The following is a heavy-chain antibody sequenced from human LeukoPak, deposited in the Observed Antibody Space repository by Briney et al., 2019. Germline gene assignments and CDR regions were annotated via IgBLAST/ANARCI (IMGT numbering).Heavy chain of an antibody. D-gene: IGHD1-26*01. Sequence: PSETLSLTCTVSGGSISSYYWSWIRQPAGKGLEWIGRIYTSGSTNYNPSLKSRVTMSVDKSKNQFSLKLSSVTAADTAVYHCARVRWERYYYYYMDVWGKGTTVTISS. CDR3: ARVRWERYYYYYMDV. CDR1: GGSISSYY. J-gene: IGHJ6*03. CDR2: IYTSGST. V-gene: IGHV4-4*07.